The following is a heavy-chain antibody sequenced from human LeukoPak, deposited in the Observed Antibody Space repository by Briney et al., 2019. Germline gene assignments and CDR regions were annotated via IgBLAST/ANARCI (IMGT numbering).Heavy chain of an antibody. CDR1: GFTFSTYG. CDR3: AKDWDWELLIFDY. Sequence: PGGSLRLSCAASGFTFSTYGMSWVRQAPGKRLEWVSGISGSGGSKYYADSVKGRFTISRDNSKNKLYLQMNSLRAEDTAIYYCAKDWDWELLIFDYWGQGTLVTVSS. J-gene: IGHJ4*02. V-gene: IGHV3-23*01. D-gene: IGHD1-26*01. CDR2: ISGSGGSK.